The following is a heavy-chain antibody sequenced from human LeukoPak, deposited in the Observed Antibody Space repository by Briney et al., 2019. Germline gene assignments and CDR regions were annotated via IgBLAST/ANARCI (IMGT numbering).Heavy chain of an antibody. D-gene: IGHD3-9*01. J-gene: IGHJ4*02. V-gene: IGHV4-59*01. CDR2: IYYSGGT. CDR1: GGSISSYY. CDR3: ARDILTGYSDY. Sequence: SETLSLTCTVSGGSISSYYWSWIRQPPGKGLEWIGYIYYSGGTNYNPSLKSRVTISVDTSKNQFSLKLSSVTAADTAVYYCARDILTGYSDYWGQGTLVTVSS.